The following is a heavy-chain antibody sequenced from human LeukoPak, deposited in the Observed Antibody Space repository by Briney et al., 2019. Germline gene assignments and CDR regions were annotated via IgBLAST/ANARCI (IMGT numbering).Heavy chain of an antibody. CDR1: GGTFSSYA. CDR3: ARDSDSTTPLDY. J-gene: IGHJ4*02. Sequence: GASVKVSCKASGGTFSSYAISWVRQAPGQGLEWMGGIIPIFGTANYAQKFQGRVTITADKSTSTAYMELSSLRSEDTAVYYCARDSDSTTPLDYWGQGTLVTVSS. D-gene: IGHD1-1*01. V-gene: IGHV1-69*06. CDR2: IIPIFGTA.